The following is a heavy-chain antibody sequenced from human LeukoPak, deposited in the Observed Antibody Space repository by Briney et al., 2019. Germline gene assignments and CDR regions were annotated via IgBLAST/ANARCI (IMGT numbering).Heavy chain of an antibody. J-gene: IGHJ6*03. CDR2: ISAYNGNT. Sequence: ASVKVSCKASGYTFTSYGISWVRQAPGQALERMGCISAYNGNTNYAQKLQGRVTMTTDTSTSTAYMELRSLRSDDTAVYYCARRNDYGDSGYYYYYYMDVWGKGTTVTVSS. CDR1: GYTFTSYG. V-gene: IGHV1-18*01. CDR3: ARRNDYGDSGYYYYYYMDV. D-gene: IGHD4-17*01.